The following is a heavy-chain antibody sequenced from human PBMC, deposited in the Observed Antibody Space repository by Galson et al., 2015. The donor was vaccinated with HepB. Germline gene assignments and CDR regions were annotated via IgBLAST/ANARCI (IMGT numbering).Heavy chain of an antibody. D-gene: IGHD6-13*01. V-gene: IGHV1-3*01. CDR2: INAGNGNT. J-gene: IGHJ4*02. Sequence: SVKVSCKASGYTFTSYAMHWVRQAPGQRLEWMGWINAGNGNTKYSQKFQGRVTITRDTSASTAYMELSSLRSEDTAVYYCARDLFVPRRQLVPGYWGQGTLVTVSS. CDR3: ARDLFVPRRQLVPGY. CDR1: GYTFTSYA.